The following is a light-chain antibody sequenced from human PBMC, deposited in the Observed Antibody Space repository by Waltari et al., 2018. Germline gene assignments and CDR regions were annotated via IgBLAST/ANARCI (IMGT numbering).Light chain of an antibody. CDR2: DAS. CDR3: QKYVSLPAT. V-gene: IGKV3-20*01. J-gene: IGKJ1*01. CDR1: QSVGKS. Sequence: EIVLTRSPGTLSLSPGERATLSCRASQSVGKSLAWYQQKPGQAPRLLIYDASSRATGIPDRFSGSGFGTDFSLTISRLEPEDFAVYYCQKYVSLPATFGQGTKVEIK.